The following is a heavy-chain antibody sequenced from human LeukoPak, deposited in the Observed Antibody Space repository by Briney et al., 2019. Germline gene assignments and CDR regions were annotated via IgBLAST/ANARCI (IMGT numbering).Heavy chain of an antibody. Sequence: SVKVSCKASGGTFSSYAISWVRQAPGQGLEWMGRIIPILGIANYAQKFQGRVTITADKSTSTAYMELSSLRSEDTAVYYCARGGGTEYFQHWGQGTLVTVSS. D-gene: IGHD3-16*01. V-gene: IGHV1-69*04. CDR2: IIPILGIA. CDR3: ARGGGTEYFQH. CDR1: GGTFSSYA. J-gene: IGHJ1*01.